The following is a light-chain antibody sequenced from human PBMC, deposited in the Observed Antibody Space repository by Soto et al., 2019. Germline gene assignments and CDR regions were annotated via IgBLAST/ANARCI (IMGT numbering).Light chain of an antibody. Sequence: QTVVTQPPSASGTPGQRVTISCSGNTSNIGTNSVNWYQHLPGTAPKLLIHTNDQRPSGVPDRFSASKSGTSASLAISGLQSEDEADYYCASWDDSLKGPVFGGGTKLTVL. CDR2: TND. J-gene: IGLJ3*02. CDR3: ASWDDSLKGPV. CDR1: TSNIGTNS. V-gene: IGLV1-44*01.